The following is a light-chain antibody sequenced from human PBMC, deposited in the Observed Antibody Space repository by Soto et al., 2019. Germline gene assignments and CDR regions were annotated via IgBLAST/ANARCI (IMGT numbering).Light chain of an antibody. J-gene: IGKJ2*01. CDR3: RHYGRSPPYT. CDR2: GAS. CDR1: QRISSSY. V-gene: IGKV3-20*01. Sequence: EIVLTQSPGTLSLSPGERATLSCRASQRISSSYLAWYQHKPGQAPRLLLYGASSRATGIPDRFSGSGSGTDFTLTISRLEPEDFAVYYCRHYGRSPPYTFGQGTKLEIK.